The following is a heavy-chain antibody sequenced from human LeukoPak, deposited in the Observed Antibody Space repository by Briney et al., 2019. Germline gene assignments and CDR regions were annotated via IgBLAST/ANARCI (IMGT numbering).Heavy chain of an antibody. Sequence: SETLSLTCAVYGGSFSGYYWSWIRQPPGKGLEWIGEINHSGSTNYNPSLKSRVTISVDTSKNQFSLKLSSVTAADTAVYYCARYYSSSWYRDAFDIWGQGTMVTVSS. V-gene: IGHV4-34*01. CDR3: ARYYSSSWYRDAFDI. J-gene: IGHJ3*02. CDR2: INHSGST. D-gene: IGHD6-13*01. CDR1: GGSFSGYY.